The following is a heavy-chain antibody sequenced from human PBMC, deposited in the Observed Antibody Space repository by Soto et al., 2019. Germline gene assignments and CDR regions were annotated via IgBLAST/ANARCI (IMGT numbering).Heavy chain of an antibody. CDR1: GYTFTGYY. CDR2: INPNSGGT. Sequence: ASVKVSCKASGYTFTGYYMHWVRQAPGQGLEWMGWINPNSGGTNYAQKFQGRVTMTRDTSISTAYMELSRLRSDDTAVYYCARVIGDSSYYYYYGMDVWGQGTTVTV. V-gene: IGHV1-2*02. CDR3: ARVIGDSSYYYYYGMDV. J-gene: IGHJ6*02. D-gene: IGHD2-21*02.